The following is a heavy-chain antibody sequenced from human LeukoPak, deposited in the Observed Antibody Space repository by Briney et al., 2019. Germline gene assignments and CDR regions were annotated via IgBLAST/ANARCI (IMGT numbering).Heavy chain of an antibody. J-gene: IGHJ4*02. CDR3: AKDLEVYSSSSGLDY. CDR1: GFTVSSNY. V-gene: IGHV3-53*01. D-gene: IGHD6-6*01. CDR2: IYADRST. Sequence: GGSLRLSCAASGFTVSSNYMSWVRQAPGKGLEWVSSIYADRSTYYADSVKGRFTISRDNSKNTLYLQMNSLRAEDTAVYYCAKDLEVYSSSSGLDYWGQGTLVTVSS.